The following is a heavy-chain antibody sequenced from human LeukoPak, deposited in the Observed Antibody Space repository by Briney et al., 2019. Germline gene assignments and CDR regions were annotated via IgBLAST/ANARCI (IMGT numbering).Heavy chain of an antibody. CDR1: GFTFSSYW. J-gene: IGHJ5*02. V-gene: IGHV3-7*01. Sequence: GGSLRLSCAASGFTFSSYWMSLVRQAPGKGLEWVANIKQDGSEKYYVDSVKGRFTISRDNAKNSLYLQMNSLRAEDTAVYYCARGGDIVVVDNWFDPWGQGTLVTVSS. D-gene: IGHD2-2*01. CDR2: IKQDGSEK. CDR3: ARGGDIVVVDNWFDP.